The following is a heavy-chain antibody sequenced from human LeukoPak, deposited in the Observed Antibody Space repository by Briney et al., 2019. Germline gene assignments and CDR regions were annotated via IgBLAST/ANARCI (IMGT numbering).Heavy chain of an antibody. Sequence: GGSLRLSCATSGFTFSGSAIHWVRQASGKGLEWVGRIRSKANSYATTDVASVKGRFTISRDDSKNTAYLVMSSLKTEDTAVYYCTRPSYDSSVSGVVYWGQGTLVTVSS. CDR1: GFTFSGSA. CDR2: IRSKANSYAT. D-gene: IGHD3-22*01. CDR3: TRPSYDSSVSGVVY. V-gene: IGHV3-73*01. J-gene: IGHJ4*02.